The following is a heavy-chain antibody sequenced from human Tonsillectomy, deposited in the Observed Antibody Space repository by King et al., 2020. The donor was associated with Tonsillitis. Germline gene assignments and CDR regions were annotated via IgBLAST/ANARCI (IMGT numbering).Heavy chain of an antibody. V-gene: IGHV4-4*02. CDR3: ARGISYGGYYFDY. J-gene: IGHJ4*02. CDR2: IYHSGST. Sequence: VQLQESGPGLVKPSGTLSLTCAVSGGSISSSNWWSWVRQPPEKGLEWVGEIYHSGSTNYNTSLKSRVTISVDKSKNMFSLKLSSVTAADTAMYYCARGISYGGYYFDYWGQGTLVTVSS. CDR1: GGSISSSNW. D-gene: IGHD3-16*01.